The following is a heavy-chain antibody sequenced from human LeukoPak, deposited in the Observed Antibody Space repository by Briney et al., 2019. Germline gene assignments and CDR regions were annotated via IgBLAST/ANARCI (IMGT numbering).Heavy chain of an antibody. CDR3: AKDSTFDY. J-gene: IGHJ4*02. CDR1: GFTFSSYG. CDR2: ISSDGSNK. D-gene: IGHD1-26*01. V-gene: IGHV3-30*18. Sequence: PAGSLRLSRAASGFTFSSYGMHWVRQAPGKGLEWVAVISSDGSNKYYAHSVKGRFAISRDNSKNTLYLQMNSLRAEDTAVYYCAKDSTFDYWGQGTLVTVSS.